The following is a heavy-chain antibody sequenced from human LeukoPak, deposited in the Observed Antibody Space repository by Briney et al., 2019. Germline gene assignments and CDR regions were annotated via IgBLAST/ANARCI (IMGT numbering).Heavy chain of an antibody. J-gene: IGHJ5*02. CDR3: ARYSSSAYNWFDP. CDR2: IYYSGST. D-gene: IGHD6-6*01. CDR1: GGSISSYY. V-gene: IGHV4-59*12. Sequence: PSETLSLTCTVSGGSISSYYWSWIRQPPGKGLEWIGYIYYSGSTNYNPSLKSRVTISVDTSKNQFSLKLSSVTAADTAVYYCARYSSSAYNWFDPWGQGTLVTVSS.